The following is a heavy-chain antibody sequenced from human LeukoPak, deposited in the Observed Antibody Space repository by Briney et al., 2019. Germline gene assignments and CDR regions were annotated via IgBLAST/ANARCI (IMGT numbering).Heavy chain of an antibody. J-gene: IGHJ5*02. D-gene: IGHD1-26*01. CDR3: ARQGSAVGATTVDNWFDP. CDR2: IDYSGST. Sequence: SETLSLTCTVSGGSISSSSYYWDWIRQPPGKGLEWIGNIDYSGSTYYNPSLKSRVTISVDTSKNQFSLKLSSVTAADTAVYYCARQGSAVGATTVDNWFDPWGQGTLVTVSS. V-gene: IGHV4-39*01. CDR1: GGSISSSSYY.